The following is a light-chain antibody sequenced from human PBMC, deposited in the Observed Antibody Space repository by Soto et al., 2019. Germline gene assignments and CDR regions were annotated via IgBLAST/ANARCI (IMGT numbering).Light chain of an antibody. CDR2: DAS. CDR1: QDISNY. J-gene: IGKJ4*01. CDR3: QQYDNLPS. V-gene: IGKV1-33*01. Sequence: DIQMTQSPSSLSASVGYRVTLTCQASQDISNYLNWYQKQPGKAPKLLIYDASKLKIGVPSRFRGSGSGTDFSLTITSLQPEDIGTYYCQQYDNLPSFGGGTKVDIK.